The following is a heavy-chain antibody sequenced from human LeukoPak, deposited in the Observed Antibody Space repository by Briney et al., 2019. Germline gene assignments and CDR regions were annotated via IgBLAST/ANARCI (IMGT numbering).Heavy chain of an antibody. CDR2: ISAYNGNT. J-gene: IGHJ4*02. D-gene: IGHD3-10*01. Sequence: ASVKVSCKASGYTFTSYGICWVRLAPGPGQEWMGWISAYNGNTNYAKKLQGRVTMTTDTSTSTAYMELRSLRSDDTAVYYCAREIRITMVRGVIIKGRSFDYWGQGTLVTVSS. CDR1: GYTFTSYG. CDR3: AREIRITMVRGVIIKGRSFDY. V-gene: IGHV1-18*01.